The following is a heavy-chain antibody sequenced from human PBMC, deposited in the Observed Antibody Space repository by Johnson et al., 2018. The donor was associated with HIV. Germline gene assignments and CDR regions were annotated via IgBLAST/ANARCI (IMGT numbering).Heavy chain of an antibody. J-gene: IGHJ3*02. Sequence: VQLVESGGGLIQPGGSLRLSCAASGFTFNSYAMSWVRQGPGKGLEWVAAISGSGGSTYYADSVKGRFTISRDNSRNTLYLQMKSLKTEDTAVYYCTTDSGWVPLEAFDIWGQGTMVTVSS. D-gene: IGHD6-19*01. CDR2: ISGSGGST. CDR1: GFTFNSYA. CDR3: TTDSGWVPLEAFDI. V-gene: IGHV3-23*04.